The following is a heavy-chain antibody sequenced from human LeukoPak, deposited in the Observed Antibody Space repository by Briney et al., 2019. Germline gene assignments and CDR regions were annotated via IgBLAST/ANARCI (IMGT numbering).Heavy chain of an antibody. D-gene: IGHD6-19*01. J-gene: IGHJ4*02. Sequence: SETLSLTCTVSGGSISSSGFYWGWNRQPPGKGLEWIGSIYYSGSTYYNPSLRSRLTISVDTSKNQFSLKLTSVTAADTAVYFCAGRLDTSGFDYWGQGTLVTVSS. CDR3: AGRLDTSGFDY. V-gene: IGHV4-39*01. CDR1: GGSISSSGFY. CDR2: IYYSGST.